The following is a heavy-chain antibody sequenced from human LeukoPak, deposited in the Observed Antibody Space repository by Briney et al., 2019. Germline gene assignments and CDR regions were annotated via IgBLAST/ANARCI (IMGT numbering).Heavy chain of an antibody. CDR2: IIPIFGTA. J-gene: IGHJ4*02. CDR3: ARTYSGYDLNGDY. Sequence: SVKVSCKASVGTFSSYAISWVRQAPGQGLEWMGGIIPIFGTANYAQKFQGRVTITADESTSTAYMELSSLRSEDTAVYYCARTYSGYDLNGDYWGQGTLVTVSS. D-gene: IGHD5-12*01. V-gene: IGHV1-69*13. CDR1: VGTFSSYA.